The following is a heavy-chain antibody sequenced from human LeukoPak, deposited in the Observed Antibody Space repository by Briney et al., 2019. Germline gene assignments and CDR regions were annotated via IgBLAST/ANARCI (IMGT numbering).Heavy chain of an antibody. CDR1: GGTFSSYA. D-gene: IGHD3-22*01. V-gene: IGHV1-69*04. J-gene: IGHJ4*02. Sequence: SVKVSCMASGGTFSSYAISWVRQAPGQGLEWMGRIIPILGIANYTQNFQGRVTITADKSTSTASMELSSLRSEDTAVYYCARGDHYYDSSGYYLFEGAICDYWGQGTLVTVSS. CDR2: IIPILGIA. CDR3: ARGDHYYDSSGYYLFEGAICDY.